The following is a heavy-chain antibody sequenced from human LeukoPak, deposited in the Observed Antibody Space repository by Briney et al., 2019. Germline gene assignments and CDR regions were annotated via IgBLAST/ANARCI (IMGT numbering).Heavy chain of an antibody. CDR1: GSSISSSSYY. Sequence: PSETLSLTCTVSGSSISSSSYYWGWIRQPPGKGLEWIGSIYYSGSTYYNPFLKSRVTISVDTSKNQFSLKLSSVTAADTAVYYCAAGPYGLRWWGQGTLVTVSS. CDR2: IYYSGST. D-gene: IGHD3-10*01. V-gene: IGHV4-39*01. CDR3: AAGPYGLRW. J-gene: IGHJ4*02.